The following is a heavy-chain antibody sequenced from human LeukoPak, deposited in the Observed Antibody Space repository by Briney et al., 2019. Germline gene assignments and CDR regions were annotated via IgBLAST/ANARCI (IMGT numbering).Heavy chain of an antibody. CDR2: IYHTGST. Sequence: TPSETPSLTLTIFCGSVRDFYWSLIRPSPRKGLEWIGYIYHTGSTSYSPSLKSRVTISADTSQNQFSLKLSSVTAADTAVYYCASRKLGNDYWGQGTLVTVSS. D-gene: IGHD7-27*01. V-gene: IGHV4-59*02. CDR1: CGSVRDFY. J-gene: IGHJ4*02. CDR3: ASRKLGNDY.